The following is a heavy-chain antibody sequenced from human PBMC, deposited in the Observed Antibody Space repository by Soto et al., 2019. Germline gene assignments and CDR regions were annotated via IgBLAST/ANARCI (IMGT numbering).Heavy chain of an antibody. J-gene: IGHJ4*02. V-gene: IGHV3-23*01. CDR2: ISGSGVAT. CDR1: GFTFSTYG. D-gene: IGHD6-13*01. Sequence: EVQVLESGGGLVQPGGSLRLSCAASGFTFSTYGMRWVRQATGKGLEWVSVISGSGVATYYAESVQGRFTISRDNSKNTLYLQMNSLRAEDTAVYYCAKGGYGDHWGQGTLVTVSS. CDR3: AKGGYGDH.